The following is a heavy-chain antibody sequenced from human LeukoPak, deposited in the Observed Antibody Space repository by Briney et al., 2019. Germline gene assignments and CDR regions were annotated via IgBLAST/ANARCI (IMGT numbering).Heavy chain of an antibody. V-gene: IGHV3-30-3*01. CDR1: GFTFSSYA. D-gene: IGHD2-21*02. Sequence: PGRSLRLSCAASGFTFSSYAMHWVRQAPGKGLEWVAVISYDGSNKYYADSVKGRFTISRDNAKNSLYLQMNSLRAEDTAVYYCARSGYCGGDCYSEFDYWGQGTLVTVSS. CDR3: ARSGYCGGDCYSEFDY. CDR2: ISYDGSNK. J-gene: IGHJ4*02.